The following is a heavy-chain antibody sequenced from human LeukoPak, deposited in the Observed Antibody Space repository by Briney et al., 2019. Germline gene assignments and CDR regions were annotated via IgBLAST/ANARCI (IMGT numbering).Heavy chain of an antibody. Sequence: GGSLRLSCAASGFTFSSYGMHWVRQAPGKGLEWVAVIWYDGSIKYYADSVKGRFTISRDNSKNTLYLQMNSLRAEDTAVYYCAKDQGNYYYYYMDVWGKGTTVTVSS. CDR3: AKDQGNYYYYYMDV. D-gene: IGHD3-10*01. CDR1: GFTFSSYG. CDR2: IWYDGSIK. V-gene: IGHV3-33*06. J-gene: IGHJ6*03.